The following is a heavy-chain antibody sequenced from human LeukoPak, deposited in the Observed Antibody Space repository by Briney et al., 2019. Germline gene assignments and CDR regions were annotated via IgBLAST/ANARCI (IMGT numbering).Heavy chain of an antibody. D-gene: IGHD1-26*01. CDR2: IGNSGGQT. CDR1: GFTFSTYA. V-gene: IGHV3-23*01. CDR3: AKPINSGSYYFDY. J-gene: IGHJ4*02. Sequence: GGSLRLSCAASGFTFSTYAMNWVRQAPGKGLEWLSDIGNSGGQTYYADSVKGRFTISRDNSKNTLYLQMNTLRPEDTAVYYCAKPINSGSYYFDYWGQGTLVTVSS.